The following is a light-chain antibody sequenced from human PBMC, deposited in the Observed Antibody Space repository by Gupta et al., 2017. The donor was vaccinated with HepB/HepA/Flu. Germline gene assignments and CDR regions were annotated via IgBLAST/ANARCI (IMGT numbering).Light chain of an antibody. V-gene: IGKV3-11*01. CDR3: QQCRKYPQT. Sequence: EIVLTQSPATLSLSPGERATLSCRASQSVSSYLAWYQQKPGQAPRLLIYDASNRATGVPARFSGSGSGTEVTLTISSLEPEDFAVYYCQQCRKYPQTFGEGTKVEIK. CDR1: QSVSSY. CDR2: DAS. J-gene: IGKJ1*01.